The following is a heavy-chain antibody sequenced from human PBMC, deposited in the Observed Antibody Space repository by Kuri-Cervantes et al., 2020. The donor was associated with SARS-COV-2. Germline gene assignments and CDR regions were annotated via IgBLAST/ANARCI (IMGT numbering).Heavy chain of an antibody. CDR2: ISSSSSTI. CDR3: ERWGDYYGSETAWFDP. J-gene: IGHJ5*02. Sequence: GESLKTSWAASGFTFSDSGMSWVRQATGKGLEWVSYISSSSSTIYYADSVKVRFTISRDNGMNSLGLQMNSLRAEDTAVYYCERWGDYYGSETAWFDPWGQGTLVTVSS. D-gene: IGHD3-10*01. V-gene: IGHV3-48*01. CDR1: GFTFSDSG.